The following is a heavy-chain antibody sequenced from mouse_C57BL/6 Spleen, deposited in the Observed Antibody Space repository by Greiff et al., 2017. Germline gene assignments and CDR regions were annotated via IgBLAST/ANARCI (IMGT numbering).Heavy chain of an antibody. CDR2: INPNNGGT. J-gene: IGHJ3*01. CDR1: GYTFTDYN. CDR3: ARDYYGRSDVDWFDY. D-gene: IGHD1-1*01. Sequence: EVQLQQSGPELVKPGASVKIPCKASGYTFTDYNMDWVQQSHGKSLEWIGDINPNNGGTIYNQKFKGKATLTVDKSSSTAYMELRSLTSEDTAVYYCARDYYGRSDVDWFDYWGQGTLVTVSA. V-gene: IGHV1-18*01.